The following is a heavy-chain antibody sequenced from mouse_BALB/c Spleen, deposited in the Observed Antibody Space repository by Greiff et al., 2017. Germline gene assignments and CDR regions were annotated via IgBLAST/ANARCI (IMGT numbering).Heavy chain of an antibody. CDR2: ISSGGSTI. J-gene: IGHJ4*01. Sequence: EVMLVESGGGLVQPGGSRKLSCAASGFTFSSFGMHWVRQAPEKGLEWVAYISSGGSTIYYADTVKGRFTISRDNPKNTLFLQMTSLRSEDTAMYYCARDGHYAMDYWGQGTSVTVSS. CDR1: GFTFSSFG. V-gene: IGHV5-17*02. CDR3: ARDGHYAMDY. D-gene: IGHD2-3*01.